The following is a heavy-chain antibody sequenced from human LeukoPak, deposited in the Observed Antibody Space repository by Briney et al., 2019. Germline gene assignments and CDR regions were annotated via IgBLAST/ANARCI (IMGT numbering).Heavy chain of an antibody. CDR1: GGSISTYY. CDR2: IFDSGST. D-gene: IGHD6-13*01. CDR3: ARDRQQQLVFDY. V-gene: IGHV4-59*01. Sequence: PSETLSLTCTVSGGSISTYYWSWIRQPPGKGLEWIGYIFDSGSTNYNPSLKSRVTISVDTSKSQFSLRLSSVTAADTAVYFCARDRQQQLVFDYWGRGTLVTVSS. J-gene: IGHJ4*02.